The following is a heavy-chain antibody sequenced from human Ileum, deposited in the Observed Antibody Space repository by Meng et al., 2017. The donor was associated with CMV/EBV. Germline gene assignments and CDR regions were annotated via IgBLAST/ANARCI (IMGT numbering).Heavy chain of an antibody. D-gene: IGHD6-19*01. CDR2: IRGSDGTT. Sequence: GGSLRLSCAASGFTFNIYSMSWLRQAPGKGLEWVSYIRGSDGTTYYADSVRGRFTISRDNARNSLYLQMTSLRADDTAVYYCGRGVEYSSDHWGQGTLVTVSS. CDR1: GFTFNIYS. J-gene: IGHJ1*01. CDR3: GRGVEYSSDH. V-gene: IGHV3-48*04.